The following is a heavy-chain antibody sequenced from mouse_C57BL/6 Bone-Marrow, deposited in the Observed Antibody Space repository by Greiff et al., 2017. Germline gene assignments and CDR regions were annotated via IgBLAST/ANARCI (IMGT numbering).Heavy chain of an antibody. Sequence: QVQLQQSGPELVKPGASVKISCKASGYAFSSSWMNWVKQRPGKGLEWIGRIYPGDGDTNYNGKFKGKATLTADKSSSTAYMQLSSLTSEDSAVYFCARGDIHWYFDVWGTGTTVTVSS. V-gene: IGHV1-82*01. J-gene: IGHJ1*03. CDR1: GYAFSSSW. CDR3: ARGDIHWYFDV. CDR2: IYPGDGDT.